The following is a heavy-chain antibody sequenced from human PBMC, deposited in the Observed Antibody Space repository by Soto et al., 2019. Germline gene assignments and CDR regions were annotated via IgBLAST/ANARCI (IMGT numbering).Heavy chain of an antibody. D-gene: IGHD6-6*01. V-gene: IGHV4-30-4*01. J-gene: IGHJ6*02. CDR2: IYSSVTT. CDR1: GGSVSSGEYY. Sequence: SETLCLTCTVSGGSVSSGEYYCPWIRQPPGKGLEWVGYIYSSVTTYYNPSLKSRVVITADTSKNQFSLNLSSVTAADTAVYYFARAFRYGQSSSYFYCMDVWGQGNTVTVS. CDR3: ARAFRYGQSSSYFYCMDV.